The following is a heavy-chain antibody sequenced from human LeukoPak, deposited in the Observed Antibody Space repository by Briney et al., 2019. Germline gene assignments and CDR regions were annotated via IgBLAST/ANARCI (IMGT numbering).Heavy chain of an antibody. CDR3: AGLRYFDWLLRSYNWFDP. Sequence: GGSLRLSCAASGFTFNNAWMTWVRQAPGKGLEWVANIERDGSEKYYVDSVKGRFTISRDNAKNSLYLQMNSLKAEDTAVYYCAGLRYFDWLLRSYNWFDPWGQGTLVTVSS. J-gene: IGHJ5*02. CDR2: IERDGSEK. V-gene: IGHV3-7*01. CDR1: GFTFNNAW. D-gene: IGHD3-9*01.